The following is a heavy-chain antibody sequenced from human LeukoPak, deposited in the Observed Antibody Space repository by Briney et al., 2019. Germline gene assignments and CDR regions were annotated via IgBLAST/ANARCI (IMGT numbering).Heavy chain of an antibody. D-gene: IGHD4-17*01. CDR3: ARGDYEGIYY. J-gene: IGHJ4*02. CDR1: GGSISSYY. V-gene: IGHV4-59*07. CDR2: IYYSGST. Sequence: SDPRSLTCTVSGGSISSYYWSLIGQPTGKGLEWIGYIYYSGSTNYNPSLKSRVTISVDTSKNQFSLKLSSVTAADTAVYYCARGDYEGIYYWGQGTLVTVSS.